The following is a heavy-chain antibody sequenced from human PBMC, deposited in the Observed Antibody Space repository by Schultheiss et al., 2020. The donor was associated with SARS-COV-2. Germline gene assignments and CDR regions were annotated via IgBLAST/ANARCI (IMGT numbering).Heavy chain of an antibody. CDR2: INHSGST. J-gene: IGHJ4*02. V-gene: IGHV4-39*07. CDR3: ARAASGYSY. Sequence: GSLRLSCTVSGGSISSSSYYWSWIRQPPGKGLEWIGEINHSGSTNYNPSLKSRVTISVDTSKNQFSLKLSSVTAADTAVYYCARAASGYSYWGQGTLVTVSS. CDR1: GGSISSSSYY. D-gene: IGHD5-24*01.